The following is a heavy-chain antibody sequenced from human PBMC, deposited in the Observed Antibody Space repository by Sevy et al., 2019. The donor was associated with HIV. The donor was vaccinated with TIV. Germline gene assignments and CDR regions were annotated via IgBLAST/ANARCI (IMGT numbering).Heavy chain of an antibody. D-gene: IGHD2-15*01. CDR3: ARDVLYCSGGSCHRTYYYMDV. CDR1: GGTFSSYA. V-gene: IGHV1-69*06. J-gene: IGHJ6*03. CDR2: IIPIFGTA. Sequence: ASVKVSCKASGGTFSSYAISWVRQAPGQGLEWMGGIIPIFGTANYAQMFQGRVTITADKSTSTAYMELSSLRSEDTAVYYCARDVLYCSGGSCHRTYYYMDVWGKGTTVTVSS.